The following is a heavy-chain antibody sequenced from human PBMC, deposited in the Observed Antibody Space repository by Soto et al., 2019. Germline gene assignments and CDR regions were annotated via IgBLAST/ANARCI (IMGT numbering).Heavy chain of an antibody. V-gene: IGHV3-74*01. J-gene: IGHJ3*02. D-gene: IGHD4-17*01. CDR1: GFTFSSYW. Sequence: EVQLVESGGDLVQPGGSLRLSCAASGFTFSSYWMHWVRQAPGKGLVWVSRINSDGSSTTYADSVKGRFTISRDNAKNTLYLQINSLRAEDTAVYYCARDRPTVGGAFDIWGQGTVVTVSS. CDR3: ARDRPTVGGAFDI. CDR2: INSDGSST.